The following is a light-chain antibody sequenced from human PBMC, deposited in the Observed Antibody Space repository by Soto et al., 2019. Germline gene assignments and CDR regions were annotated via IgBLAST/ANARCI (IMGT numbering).Light chain of an antibody. CDR3: QQYNRWPPIT. CDR1: QSVSSSY. J-gene: IGKJ5*01. Sequence: EIVLTQSPGTLSLSPGERATLSCRASQSVSSSYLAWYQQKPGQSPRLLIYDASNRATGIPARFSGSGSGTEFSLTISSLQSEDFAVYYCQQYNRWPPITFGQGTRLEIK. CDR2: DAS. V-gene: IGKV3-15*01.